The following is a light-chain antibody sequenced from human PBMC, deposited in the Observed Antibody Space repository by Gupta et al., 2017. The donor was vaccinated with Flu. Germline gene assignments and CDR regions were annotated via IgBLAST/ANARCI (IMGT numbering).Light chain of an antibody. V-gene: IGKV1-8*01. J-gene: IGKJ2*01. Sequence: PSSFSASTGDRVTITCRASQGISTYLAWYQQKPGNAPNLLIYGATTLQSGVPLRFNGSGSGTDFTLTISCLQSEDFASYYCQQYYSYPLTFGQGTKVEIK. CDR2: GAT. CDR1: QGISTY. CDR3: QQYYSYPLT.